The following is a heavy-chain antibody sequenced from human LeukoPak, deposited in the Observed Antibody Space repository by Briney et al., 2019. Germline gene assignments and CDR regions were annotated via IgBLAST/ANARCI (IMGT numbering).Heavy chain of an antibody. CDR2: INPNSGGT. D-gene: IGHD1-14*01. CDR1: GYTFTGYY. Sequence: GASVKVSCKASGYTFTGYYMHWVRQAPGQGLEWMGWINPNSGGTNYAQKFQGRVTMTRDTSISTAYMELSRLRSDDTAVYYCARDVPPSPGHPTGGFDPWGQGTLVTVSS. V-gene: IGHV1-2*02. CDR3: ARDVPPSPGHPTGGFDP. J-gene: IGHJ5*02.